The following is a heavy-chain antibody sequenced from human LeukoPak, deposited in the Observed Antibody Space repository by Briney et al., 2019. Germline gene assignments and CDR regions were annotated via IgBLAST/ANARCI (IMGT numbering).Heavy chain of an antibody. CDR1: GFTFSTHG. V-gene: IGHV3-23*01. D-gene: IGHD1-26*01. CDR2: ISGSGGTS. Sequence: GGSLRLSCAASGFTFSTHGMSWVRQAPGKGLEWVSTISGSGGTSFYADSVEGRFTSSRDNSKNSLSLQMNSLRAEDTAVYYCAKDEGESGYFDYWGQGTLVTVSS. J-gene: IGHJ4*02. CDR3: AKDEGESGYFDY.